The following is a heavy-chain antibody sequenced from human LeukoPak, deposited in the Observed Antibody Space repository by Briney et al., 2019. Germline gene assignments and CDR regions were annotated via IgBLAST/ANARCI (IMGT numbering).Heavy chain of an antibody. Sequence: SLRLSCAASGFTFTTFGIHWVRQAPGKGLEWVAAISPDGNIEYYTDSVKGRFTISRDNSKNMIYLQMNSLRGEDSAVYYCAKINNDDDYWGQGTLVTVSS. D-gene: IGHD1/OR15-1a*01. CDR3: AKINNDDDY. CDR2: ISPDGNIE. V-gene: IGHV3-30*18. CDR1: GFTFTTFG. J-gene: IGHJ4*02.